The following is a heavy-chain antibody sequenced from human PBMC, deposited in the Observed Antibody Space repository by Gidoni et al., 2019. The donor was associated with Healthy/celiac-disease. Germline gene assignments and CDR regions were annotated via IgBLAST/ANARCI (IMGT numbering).Heavy chain of an antibody. V-gene: IGHV3-9*01. J-gene: IGHJ6*02. D-gene: IGHD6-19*01. CDR3: AKDSGYSSGWGYYYYGMDV. CDR2: ISWNSGSI. CDR1: GFTFDDYA. Sequence: VQLVESGGGLVQPGRSLRLSCAASGFTFDDYALHWVRQAPGKGLEWVSGISWNSGSIGYADSVKGRFTISRDNAKNSLYLQMNSLRAEDTALYYCAKDSGYSSGWGYYYYGMDVWGQGTTVTVS.